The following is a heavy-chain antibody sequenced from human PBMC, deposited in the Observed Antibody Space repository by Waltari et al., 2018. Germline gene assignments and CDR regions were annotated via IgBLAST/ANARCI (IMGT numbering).Heavy chain of an antibody. J-gene: IGHJ4*02. CDR3: ARDGHGTVDFDL. V-gene: IGHV3-74*01. Sequence: EVQLVESGGGLVQPGGSLRLSCAASGCTFGSYWMHWVRQAPGKGLVWVSRVTIDGSSTTYADSVKGRFTISRDNARNTLYLQMNSLRAEDTAVYYCARDGHGTVDFDLWGQGTVVTVSS. CDR2: VTIDGSST. CDR1: GCTFGSYW.